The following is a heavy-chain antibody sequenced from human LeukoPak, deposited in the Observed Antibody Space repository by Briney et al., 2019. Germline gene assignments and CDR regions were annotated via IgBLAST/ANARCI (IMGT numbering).Heavy chain of an antibody. J-gene: IGHJ4*02. V-gene: IGHV4-39*07. CDR3: AIDTSSWSAIFDY. D-gene: IGHD6-13*01. CDR1: GGSISSSSYY. Sequence: SETLSLTCTVSGGSISSSSYYWGWIRQPPGKGLEWIGSIYYSGNTHYNPSLKSRVTISVDTSKNQFSLKLSSVTAADTAVYYCAIDTSSWSAIFDYWGQGTLVTVSS. CDR2: IYYSGNT.